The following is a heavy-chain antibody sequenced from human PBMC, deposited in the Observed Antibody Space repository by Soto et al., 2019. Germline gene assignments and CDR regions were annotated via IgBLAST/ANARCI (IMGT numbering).Heavy chain of an antibody. V-gene: IGHV4-34*01. Sequence: SETLSLTCAVYGGSFSGYYWSWIRQPPGKGLEWIGEINHSGSTNYNPSLKSRVTISVDTSKNQFSLKLSSVTAADTAVYYCAAAMRYYYYMDVWGKGTTVTVSS. CDR2: INHSGST. D-gene: IGHD2-2*01. CDR1: GGSFSGYY. CDR3: AAAMRYYYYMDV. J-gene: IGHJ6*03.